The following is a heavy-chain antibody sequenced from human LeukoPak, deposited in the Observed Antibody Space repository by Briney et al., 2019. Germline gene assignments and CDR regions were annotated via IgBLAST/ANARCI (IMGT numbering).Heavy chain of an antibody. D-gene: IGHD3-16*01. Sequence: PSETLSLTCAVSGYSLGKNYYRGWIRQPPGKGLEWIGRIYGTGSTSYNPSLMNRVHMSVDTSNNHFSLKLTSLTAADTAVYYCARYDSRGSASTRFDYWGQGILVTISS. CDR3: ARYDSRGSASTRFDY. CDR2: IYGTGST. V-gene: IGHV4-38-2*01. J-gene: IGHJ4*02. CDR1: GYSLGKNYY.